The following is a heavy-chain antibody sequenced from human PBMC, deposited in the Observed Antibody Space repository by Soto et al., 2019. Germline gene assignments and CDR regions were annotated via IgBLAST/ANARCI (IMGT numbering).Heavy chain of an antibody. J-gene: IGHJ1*01. V-gene: IGHV3-30*18. Sequence: QVQLVESGGGVVQPGRSLRLSCAASGFTFSSYGMHWVRQAPGQGLEWVAVISYDGSNKYYADSVKGRFTISRDNSKNTLYLQMNSLRAEDTTVYYCAKDSGAEYFQHWGQGTLVTVSS. CDR1: GFTFSSYG. CDR2: ISYDGSNK. CDR3: AKDSGAEYFQH.